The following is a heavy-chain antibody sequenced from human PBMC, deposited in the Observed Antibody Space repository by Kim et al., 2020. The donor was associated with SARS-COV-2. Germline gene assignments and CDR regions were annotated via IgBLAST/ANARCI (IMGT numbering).Heavy chain of an antibody. CDR3: AREVLGWNDGSLLSGMDV. V-gene: IGHV1-2*06. Sequence: ASVKVSCKASGYTFTGYYMHWVRQAPGQGLEWMGRINPNSGGTNYAQKFQGRVTMTRDTSISTAYMELSRLRSDDTAVYYCAREVLGWNDGSLLSGMDVWGQGTTVTVSS. CDR2: INPNSGGT. J-gene: IGHJ6*02. CDR1: GYTFTGYY. D-gene: IGHD1-1*01.